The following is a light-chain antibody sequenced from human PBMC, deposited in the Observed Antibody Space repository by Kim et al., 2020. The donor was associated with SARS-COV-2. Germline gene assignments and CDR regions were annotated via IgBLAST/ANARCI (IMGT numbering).Light chain of an antibody. Sequence: SSELTQDPAVSVALGQTVRITCQGDSLRSYYASWYQQKPGQAPVLVIYGKNNRPSGIPDRFSGSSSGNRASLTITGAQAEDEADYYCNSLDSSGNRVFGG. CDR2: GKN. CDR3: NSLDSSGNRV. CDR1: SLRSYY. J-gene: IGLJ2*01. V-gene: IGLV3-19*01.